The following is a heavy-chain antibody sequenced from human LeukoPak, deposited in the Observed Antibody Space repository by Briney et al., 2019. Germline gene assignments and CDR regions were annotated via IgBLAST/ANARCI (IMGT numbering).Heavy chain of an antibody. J-gene: IGHJ4*02. CDR3: IRDSSSSFDY. Sequence: GGSLRLSCAASGYTFTTYWIHWVRQAPGKRLVWVSLINSDGSNTGYADSVKGRFTIFRDNAKNMVYLQMNSLRAEDTAVYYCIRDSSSSFDYWGQGTLVTVSS. CDR2: INSDGSNT. V-gene: IGHV3-74*01. CDR1: GYTFTTYW. D-gene: IGHD6-13*01.